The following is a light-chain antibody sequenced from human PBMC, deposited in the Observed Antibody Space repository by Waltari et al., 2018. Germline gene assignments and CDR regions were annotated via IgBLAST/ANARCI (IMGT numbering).Light chain of an antibody. CDR2: SAS. J-gene: IGKJ4*01. CDR1: QNIKKY. CDR3: QQTYNAPLT. V-gene: IGKV1-39*01. Sequence: DIQMTQSPSSLSTSVGDRVTITCRASQNIKKYLSWYQQKPGKAPNLLIYSASSLQSGVPSRFSGSGSGTDFTLIIISLQPEDFATYYCQQTYNAPLTFGGGTKVEIK.